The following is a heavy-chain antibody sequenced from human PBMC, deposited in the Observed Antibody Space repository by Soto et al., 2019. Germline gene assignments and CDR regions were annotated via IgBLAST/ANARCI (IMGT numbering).Heavy chain of an antibody. Sequence: QVQLVQSGAEVKKPGASVILSCKASGYTFTSYAMHRLRQAPGQRLEWMGWINAGNANTKYSQKFQGRVTITRDTSATTAYMELSSLRSEDTAVYYCARGISGFDPWGQGTLVTVSS. CDR2: INAGNANT. J-gene: IGHJ5*02. CDR1: GYTFTSYA. CDR3: ARGISGFDP. V-gene: IGHV1-3*01. D-gene: IGHD6-25*01.